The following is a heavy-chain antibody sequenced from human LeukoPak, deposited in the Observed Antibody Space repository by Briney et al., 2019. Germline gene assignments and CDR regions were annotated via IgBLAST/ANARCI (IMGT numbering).Heavy chain of an antibody. J-gene: IGHJ4*02. V-gene: IGHV3-33*01. Sequence: PGRSLRLSCAASGFTFSQFGMPWVRQAPGKGLEWVAIWYGGSEKFYGDSVKGRFTISRDNSKNTLYLQMNSLRAEDTAVYYCARDRGTTSSAGYYFDYWGQGTLVTVSS. D-gene: IGHD6-6*01. CDR3: ARDRGTTSSAGYYFDY. CDR1: GFTFSQFG. CDR2: WYGGSEK.